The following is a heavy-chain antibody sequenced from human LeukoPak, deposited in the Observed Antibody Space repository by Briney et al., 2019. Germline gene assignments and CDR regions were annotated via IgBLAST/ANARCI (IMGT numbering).Heavy chain of an antibody. CDR3: ARRAGGYSHPYDY. D-gene: IGHD4-23*01. V-gene: IGHV3-53*01. CDR2: IYGGGST. CDR1: GFTVSTNY. Sequence: GGSLRLSCVDSGFTVSTNYMSWVRQAPGEGLEWVSLIYGGGSTYYADSVKGRFTISRDNPKNTLYLQMNSLRAEDTAVYYCARRAGGYSHPYDYWGQGTLVTVSS. J-gene: IGHJ4*02.